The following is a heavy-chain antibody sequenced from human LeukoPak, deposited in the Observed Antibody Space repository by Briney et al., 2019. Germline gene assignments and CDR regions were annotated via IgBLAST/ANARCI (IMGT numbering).Heavy chain of an antibody. V-gene: IGHV3-21*01. CDR1: GFTFSSYS. Sequence: GGSLRLSCAASGFTFSSYSMNWIRQAPGKGLEWVSSMSVGSGLIYYAESVKGRFTVSRDNAKKSLYLQMNSLRAEDTAVYYCTREFEGTASGAGYWGQGSLVTVSS. D-gene: IGHD1-26*01. CDR3: TREFEGTASGAGY. J-gene: IGHJ4*02. CDR2: MSVGSGLI.